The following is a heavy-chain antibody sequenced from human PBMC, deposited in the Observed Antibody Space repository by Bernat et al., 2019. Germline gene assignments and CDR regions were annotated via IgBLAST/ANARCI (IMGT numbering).Heavy chain of an antibody. Sequence: EVQLVESGGGLVKPGGSLRLSCAASGFTFSSYSMNWVRQAPGKGLEWVSSISSSSSYIYSADSVKGRFTISRDNAKNSLYLQMNSLRAEDTAVYYCARGTGTIDYWGQGTLVTVSS. CDR2: ISSSSSYI. V-gene: IGHV3-21*01. CDR3: ARGTGTIDY. CDR1: GFTFSSYS. J-gene: IGHJ4*02. D-gene: IGHD1/OR15-1a*01.